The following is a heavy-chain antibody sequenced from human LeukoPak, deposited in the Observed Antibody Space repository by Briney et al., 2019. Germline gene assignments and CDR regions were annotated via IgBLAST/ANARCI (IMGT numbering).Heavy chain of an antibody. V-gene: IGHV1-69*05. D-gene: IGHD2-2*01. CDR3: AKGYCSSTSCYSPPILDY. CDR2: IIPIFGTA. J-gene: IGHJ4*02. CDR1: GGTFSSYA. Sequence: VASVKVSCKASGGTFSSYAISWVRQAPGQGLEWMGGIIPIFGTANYAQKFQGRVTITTDESTSTAYMELSSLRSEDTAVYYCAKGYCSSTSCYSPPILDYWGQGTLVTVSS.